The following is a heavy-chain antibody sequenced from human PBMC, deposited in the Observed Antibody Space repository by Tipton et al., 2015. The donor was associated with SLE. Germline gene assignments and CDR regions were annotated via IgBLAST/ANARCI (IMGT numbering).Heavy chain of an antibody. D-gene: IGHD6-6*01. CDR3: ARFAARIDP. CDR1: GGSFSGYY. V-gene: IGHV4-34*01. CDR2: INHSGST. Sequence: LRLSCAVYGGSFSGYYWSWIRQPPGKGLEWIGEINHSGSTNYNPSLKSRVTISVDTSKNQFSLKLSSVTAADTAVYYCARFAARIDPWGQGTLVTVSS. J-gene: IGHJ5*02.